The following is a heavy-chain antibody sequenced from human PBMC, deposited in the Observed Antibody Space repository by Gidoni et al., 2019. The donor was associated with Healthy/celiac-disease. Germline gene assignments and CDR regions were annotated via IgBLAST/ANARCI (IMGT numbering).Heavy chain of an antibody. V-gene: IGHV1-46*03. J-gene: IGHJ5*02. CDR1: TSYY. CDR2: ISPSGGST. CDR3: ARDIVVVPAARAKKAKNPRCGFDP. D-gene: IGHD2-2*01. Sequence: TSYYMHWVRQAPGQGLEWMGIISPSGGSTSYAQKFQGRVTMTRDTSTSTVYMELSSLRSADTAVYYCARDIVVVPAARAKKAKNPRCGFDPWGQGTLVTVSS.